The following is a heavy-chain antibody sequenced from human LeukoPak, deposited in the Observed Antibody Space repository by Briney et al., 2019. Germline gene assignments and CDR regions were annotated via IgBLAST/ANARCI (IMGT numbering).Heavy chain of an antibody. Sequence: PGGSLRLSCAASGFTFSSFYMHWVRQAPGKGLVWVSRINGDGTIINYADSVKGRFTISRDNAKNTLYLQMNSLRAEDTAVYYCARGDYYGSGSYPSPHDYYYYYMDVWGKGTTVTVSS. D-gene: IGHD3-10*01. CDR2: INGDGTII. CDR1: GFTFSSFY. CDR3: ARGDYYGSGSYPSPHDYYYYYMDV. J-gene: IGHJ6*03. V-gene: IGHV3-74*01.